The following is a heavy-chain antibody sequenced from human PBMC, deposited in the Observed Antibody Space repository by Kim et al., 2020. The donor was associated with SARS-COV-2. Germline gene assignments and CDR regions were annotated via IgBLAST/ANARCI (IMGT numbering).Heavy chain of an antibody. J-gene: IGHJ5*02. V-gene: IGHV1-18*04. CDR1: GYTFTSYG. Sequence: ASVKVSCKASGYTFTSYGISWVRQAPGQGLEWMGWISAYNGNTNYAQKLQGRVTMTTDTSTSTAYMELRSLISDDTAVYYCARCSGSYFDGWDNWFDPWGQGTLVTVSS. D-gene: IGHD1-26*01. CDR3: ARCSGSYFDGWDNWFDP. CDR2: ISAYNGNT.